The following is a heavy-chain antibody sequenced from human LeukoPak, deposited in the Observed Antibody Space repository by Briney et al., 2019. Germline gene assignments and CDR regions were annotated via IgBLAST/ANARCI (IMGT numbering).Heavy chain of an antibody. Sequence: ASVKVSCKASGYTFIGYYMHWVRQAPGQGLEWMGWINPNSGVTNFAQRFQGRVTVTRDTSISTVYMELSGLRSDDTAVYYCARILVRGGNWFDPWGQGTLVTVSS. V-gene: IGHV1-2*02. CDR3: ARILVRGGNWFDP. D-gene: IGHD3-10*01. CDR2: INPNSGVT. J-gene: IGHJ5*02. CDR1: GYTFIGYY.